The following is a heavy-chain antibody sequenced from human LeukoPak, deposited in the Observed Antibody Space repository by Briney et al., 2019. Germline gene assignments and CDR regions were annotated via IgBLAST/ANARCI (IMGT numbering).Heavy chain of an antibody. Sequence: GGSLRLSCAASGFTFSDYYMSWIRQAPGKGLEGVSYISSSGSTIYYADSVKGRFTISRDNAKNSLYLQMNSLRAEDTAVYYCARDLVAAAGPGAFDIWGQGTMVTVSS. CDR3: ARDLVAAAGPGAFDI. D-gene: IGHD6-13*01. CDR2: ISSSGSTI. CDR1: GFTFSDYY. J-gene: IGHJ3*02. V-gene: IGHV3-11*01.